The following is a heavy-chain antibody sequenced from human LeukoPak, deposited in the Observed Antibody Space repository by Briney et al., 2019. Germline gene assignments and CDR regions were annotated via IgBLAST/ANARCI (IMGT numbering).Heavy chain of an antibody. J-gene: IGHJ3*02. V-gene: IGHV3-23*01. CDR2: ISASGDST. Sequence: PGGSLRLSCAASGFTFSSYAMSWVRQAPGKGLEWVSAISASGDSTYYADSVKGRFTISRDNSKNTLYLQMNGLRAEDTAVYYCAKLAPSVLRYFDWLGDHPWIGDAFDIWGQGTMVTVSS. CDR1: GFTFSSYA. D-gene: IGHD3-9*01. CDR3: AKLAPSVLRYFDWLGDHPWIGDAFDI.